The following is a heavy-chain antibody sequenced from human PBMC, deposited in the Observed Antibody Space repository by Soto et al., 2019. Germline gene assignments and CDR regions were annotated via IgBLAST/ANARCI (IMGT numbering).Heavy chain of an antibody. Sequence: SGALSVTWSGSGGSISRGYWSGSRQPPGKGLEWIGYLYYSGSTNYNPSLKSRVTISVDTSKNQFSLKLSSVTAADTAVYYCARAYGGYADYWGQGALVTVS. V-gene: IGHV4-59*01. CDR2: LYYSGST. CDR3: ARAYGGYADY. CDR1: GGSISRGY. J-gene: IGHJ4*02. D-gene: IGHD5-12*01.